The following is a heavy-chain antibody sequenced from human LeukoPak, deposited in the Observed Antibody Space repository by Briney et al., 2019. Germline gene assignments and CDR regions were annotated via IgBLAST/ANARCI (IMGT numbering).Heavy chain of an antibody. V-gene: IGHV3-23*01. CDR1: GFTFSNYA. CDR2: ISGSGGST. J-gene: IGHJ4*02. Sequence: GGTLKLSCAASGFTFSNYAMSWVRQAPGKGPEWVSAISGSGGSTYYPDSVKGRFTMSRDNSKNTLYLQMNSLRAEDTAVYYCAKGKISSATRYYFDYWGQGTLVTVSS. D-gene: IGHD5-24*01. CDR3: AKGKISSATRYYFDY.